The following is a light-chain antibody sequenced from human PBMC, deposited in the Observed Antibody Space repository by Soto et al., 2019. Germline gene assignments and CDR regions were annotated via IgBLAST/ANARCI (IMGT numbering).Light chain of an antibody. V-gene: IGKV3-11*01. CDR2: DAS. J-gene: IGKJ5*01. CDR3: QQRSNWPPVIT. Sequence: EIVLTQSPATMSLSPGERATLSCRASQSFSSYLAWYQQKPGQAPRLLIYDASKRATGIPARFSGRGSWTDFPLTFSSLAPEDFAVYSCQQRSNWPPVITFGQGTRLEIK. CDR1: QSFSSY.